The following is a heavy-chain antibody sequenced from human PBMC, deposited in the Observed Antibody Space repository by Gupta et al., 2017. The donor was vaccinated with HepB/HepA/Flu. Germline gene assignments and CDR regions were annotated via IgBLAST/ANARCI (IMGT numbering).Heavy chain of an antibody. J-gene: IGHJ4*02. D-gene: IGHD3-10*01. CDR3: ARFTYYYGSGSYHFDY. V-gene: IGHV1-69*01. CDR2: IIPIFGTA. CDR1: GGTFSSYA. Sequence: QVQLVQSGAEVKKPGSSVKVSCKASGGTFSSYASSWVRQAPGQGFEWMGGIIPIFGTANYAQKFQGRVTITADESTSTAYMELSSLRSEDTAVYYCARFTYYYGSGSYHFDYWGQGTLVTVSS.